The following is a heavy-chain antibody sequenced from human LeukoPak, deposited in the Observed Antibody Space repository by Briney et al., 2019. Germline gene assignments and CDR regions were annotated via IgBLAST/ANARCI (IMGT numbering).Heavy chain of an antibody. V-gene: IGHV4-39*01. CDR1: GGSISSSSYY. D-gene: IGHD3-3*01. J-gene: IGHJ4*02. CDR3: ARLVWRQPHLDY. CDR2: IYYSGST. Sequence: SETVSLTCTVSGGSISSSSYYWGWIRQPPGKGLEWIGSIYYSGSTYYNPSLKSRVTISVDTSKNQFSLKLSSVTAADTAVYYCARLVWRQPHLDYWGQGTLVTVSS.